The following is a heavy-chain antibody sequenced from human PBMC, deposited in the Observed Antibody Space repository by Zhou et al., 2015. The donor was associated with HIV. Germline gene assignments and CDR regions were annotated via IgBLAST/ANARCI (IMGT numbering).Heavy chain of an antibody. V-gene: IGHV1-69*01. CDR1: GGTFSSYA. CDR2: IIPIFGTA. J-gene: IGHJ3*02. Sequence: QVQLVQSGAEVKKPGSSVKVSCKASGGTFSSYAISWVRQAPGQGLEWMGGIIPIFGTANYAQKFQGRVTITADESTSTAYMELSSLRSEDTAVYYCARDRGMTTVTNDAFDIWGQGTMVTVSS. CDR3: ARDRGMTTVTNDAFDI. D-gene: IGHD4-17*01.